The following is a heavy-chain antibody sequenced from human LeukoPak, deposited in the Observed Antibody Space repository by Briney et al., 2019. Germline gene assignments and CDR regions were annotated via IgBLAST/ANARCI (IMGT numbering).Heavy chain of an antibody. J-gene: IGHJ5*02. Sequence: TSETLSLTCTVSGYSISTGYYWGWIRQPPGKGLEWIGSSYHSGSTYYNPSLKSRVTISVDTSKNQFSLKLSSVTAADTAVCYCAREGTTYYYDTSGYRPPSGSWGQGTLVTVSS. CDR3: AREGTTYYYDTSGYRPPSGS. CDR1: GYSISTGYY. D-gene: IGHD3-22*01. V-gene: IGHV4-38-2*02. CDR2: SYHSGST.